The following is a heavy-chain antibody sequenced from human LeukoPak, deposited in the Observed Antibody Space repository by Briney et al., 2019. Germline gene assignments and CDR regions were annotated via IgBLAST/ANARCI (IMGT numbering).Heavy chain of an antibody. D-gene: IGHD2-2*01. J-gene: IGHJ6*03. CDR1: VGSFSGYY. V-gene: IGHV4-34*01. CDR2: INHSGST. CDR3: ARGRTGYHLLPTKKDYSYYYVDV. Sequence: SETLSLTCAVYVGSFSGYYWTWIRQPPGKGLEWIGEINHSGSTNYSPSLKSRVTISVDTSKNQFSLKLRSVTAADTAVYYCARGRTGYHLLPTKKDYSYYYVDVWGTRTTVTVSS.